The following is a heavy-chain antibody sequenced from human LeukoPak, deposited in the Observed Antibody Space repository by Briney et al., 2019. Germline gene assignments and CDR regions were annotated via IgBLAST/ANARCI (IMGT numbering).Heavy chain of an antibody. CDR3: VTEGYCSGGNCYSYDY. Sequence: GGSLRLSCAVSGLTFSSAWMSWVSQVPGKGQDWVGRIKSKIDGGTIDYAAPVKGRFIISRDDSKNTLYLQMNSLRTEDTAVYYCVTEGYCSGGNCYSYDYWGQGTLVTVSS. D-gene: IGHD2-15*01. J-gene: IGHJ4*02. V-gene: IGHV3-15*01. CDR2: IKSKIDGGTI. CDR1: GLTFSSAW.